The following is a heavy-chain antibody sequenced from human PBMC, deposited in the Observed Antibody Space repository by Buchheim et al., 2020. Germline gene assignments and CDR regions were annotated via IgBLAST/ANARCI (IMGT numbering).Heavy chain of an antibody. Sequence: QITLKESGPTLVKPTQTLTLTCTFSGFSLRTSGVGVVWIRQPPGKALEWLALVYWDDDKRYSPSLKSRLSITKDTLKNQMVLTMANMDPVDTATYFCAYFQGSGSTSFDYWGQGT. V-gene: IGHV2-5*02. CDR3: AYFQGSGSTSFDY. D-gene: IGHD2-2*01. CDR1: GFSLRTSGVG. J-gene: IGHJ4*02. CDR2: VYWDDDK.